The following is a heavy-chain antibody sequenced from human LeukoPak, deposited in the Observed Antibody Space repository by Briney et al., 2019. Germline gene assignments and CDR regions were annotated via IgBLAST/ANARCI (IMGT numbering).Heavy chain of an antibody. D-gene: IGHD6-19*01. Sequence: SETLSLTCAAYGGSFSGYYWSWIRQPPGKGLEWIGEINHSGSANYNPSLKSRVTISVDTSKNQFSLKLSSVTAADTAVYYCAEIAVAGEVIFDYWGQGTLVSVSS. J-gene: IGHJ4*02. CDR3: AEIAVAGEVIFDY. CDR1: GGSFSGYY. CDR2: INHSGSA. V-gene: IGHV4-34*01.